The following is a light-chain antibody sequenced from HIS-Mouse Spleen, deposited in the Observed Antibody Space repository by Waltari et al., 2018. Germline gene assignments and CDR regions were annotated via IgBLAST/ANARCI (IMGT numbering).Light chain of an antibody. CDR2: EGS. Sequence: QSALTQPASVSGSPGQSITISCTGTSSDVGSYNLVPWYQQHPGKAPQLMIYEGSKRPSGVSNRFSGSKSGNTASLTISGLQAEDEADYYCCSYAGSPWVFGGGTKLTVL. CDR1: SSDVGSYNL. J-gene: IGLJ3*02. V-gene: IGLV2-23*01. CDR3: CSYAGSPWV.